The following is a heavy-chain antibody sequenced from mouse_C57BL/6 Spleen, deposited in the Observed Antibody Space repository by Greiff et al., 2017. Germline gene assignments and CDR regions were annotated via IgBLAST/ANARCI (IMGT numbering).Heavy chain of an antibody. V-gene: IGHV1-59*01. CDR3: ARGIGYYGGSNWYIDV. CDR2: IDPSDSYT. D-gene: IGHD1-1*01. Sequence: QVQLQQPGAELVRPGTSVKLSCKASGYTFTSYWMHWVKQRPGQGLEWIGVIDPSDSYTNYTQKFKGKATLPVDTSSSTAYMQLSSLTSEDSAVYDAARGIGYYGGSNWYIDVWGTGTAVTVSS. J-gene: IGHJ1*03. CDR1: GYTFTSYW.